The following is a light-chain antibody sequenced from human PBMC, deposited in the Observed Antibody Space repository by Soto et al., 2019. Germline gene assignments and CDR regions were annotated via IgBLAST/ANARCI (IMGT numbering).Light chain of an antibody. CDR3: SSYSISTAYL. J-gene: IGLJ1*01. Sequence: QSALAQPASVSGSPGQSITISCTGTSGDVGGYDYVSWYQLHPGKAPKLMVFEVSNRPSGVSYRFSGSESGNTASLTISGLQAEDEADYFCSSYSISTAYLFGTGTKVTVL. CDR2: EVS. V-gene: IGLV2-14*01. CDR1: SGDVGGYDY.